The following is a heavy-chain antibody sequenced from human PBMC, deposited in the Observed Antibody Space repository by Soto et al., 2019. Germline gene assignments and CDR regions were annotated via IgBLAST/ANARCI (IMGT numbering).Heavy chain of an antibody. Sequence: EVQVLASGGGLEQPGGSLRLSCAASGFTFSSYAMGWVRQFPGEGLEWVSSIIESGSNAYYADSVKGRFTISRDNSKDTLFLQMNSLRTEDTALYYCAKDNRGSGSYGWFDPWGQGTLVTVSS. CDR2: IIESGSNA. CDR3: AKDNRGSGSYGWFDP. V-gene: IGHV3-23*01. J-gene: IGHJ5*02. D-gene: IGHD3-10*01. CDR1: GFTFSSYA.